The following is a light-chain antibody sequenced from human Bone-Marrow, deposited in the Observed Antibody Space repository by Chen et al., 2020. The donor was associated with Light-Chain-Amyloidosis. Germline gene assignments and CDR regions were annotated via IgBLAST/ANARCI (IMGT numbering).Light chain of an antibody. V-gene: IGLV3-25*03. Sequence: SYELTQPPSVSVSPGQTARITCSGDDLPTQYAYWYQQKPGQAPVLVIHRDTERHSGISERFSRSSSGTTATLTISAVQAEDEADYHCQSADSSGTYEVIFGGGTKLTVL. CDR3: QSADSSGTYEVI. J-gene: IGLJ2*01. CDR1: DLPTQY. CDR2: RDT.